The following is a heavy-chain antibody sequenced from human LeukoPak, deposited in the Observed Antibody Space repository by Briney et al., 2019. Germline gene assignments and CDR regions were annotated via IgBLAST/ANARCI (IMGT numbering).Heavy chain of an antibody. V-gene: IGHV3-74*01. J-gene: IGHJ3*02. D-gene: IGHD6-13*01. CDR2: INSDGSGT. Sequence: GGSLRLSCAASGCTFSSYWMHWVRQAPGKGLVWVSRINSDGSGTNHADAVKGRFTISRDNAKNTLYLQVNSLRAEDTAVYYCARISSYAFDIWGQGTRVTVSS. CDR1: GCTFSSYW. CDR3: ARISSYAFDI.